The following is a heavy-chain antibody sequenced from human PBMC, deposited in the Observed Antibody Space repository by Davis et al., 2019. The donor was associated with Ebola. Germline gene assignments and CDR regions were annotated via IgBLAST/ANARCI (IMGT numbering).Heavy chain of an antibody. J-gene: IGHJ4*02. CDR3: VGDYGDYVNYFDF. D-gene: IGHD4-17*01. CDR2: IHHSGTT. Sequence: PSETLSLTCTVSGGSISTHYWNWIRQPPGQGLEWIGSIHHSGTTYYRTSLKSRVTLSVDTSKNQFSLNLSSVTAADTAIYYCVGDYGDYVNYFDFWGQGTLVTVSS. CDR1: GGSISTHY. V-gene: IGHV4-59*04.